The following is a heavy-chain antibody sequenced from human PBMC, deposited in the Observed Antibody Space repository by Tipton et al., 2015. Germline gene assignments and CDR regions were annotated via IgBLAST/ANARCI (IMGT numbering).Heavy chain of an antibody. J-gene: IGHJ5*02. Sequence: LRLSCTVSGGSISSGDYYWSWIRQPPGKGLEWIGYIYYSGSTNYNPSLKSRVTISVDTSKNQFSLKLSSVTAADTAVYYCARGVKRDSYGKGGWFDPWGQGTLVTVSS. V-gene: IGHV4-61*08. D-gene: IGHD5-18*01. CDR2: IYYSGST. CDR1: GGSISSGDYY. CDR3: ARGVKRDSYGKGGWFDP.